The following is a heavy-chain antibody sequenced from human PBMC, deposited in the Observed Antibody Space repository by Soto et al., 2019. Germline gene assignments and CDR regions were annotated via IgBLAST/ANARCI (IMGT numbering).Heavy chain of an antibody. Sequence: PGESLKISCKGSGYSFTSYWIGWVRQMPGKGLEWMGIIYPGDSDTRYSPSFQGQVTIPADKSISTAYLQWSSLKASDTAMYYCARLGSSSPDYYGMDVWGQGTTVTVSS. CDR3: ARLGSSSPDYYGMDV. V-gene: IGHV5-51*01. CDR1: GYSFTSYW. J-gene: IGHJ6*02. CDR2: IYPGDSDT. D-gene: IGHD6-6*01.